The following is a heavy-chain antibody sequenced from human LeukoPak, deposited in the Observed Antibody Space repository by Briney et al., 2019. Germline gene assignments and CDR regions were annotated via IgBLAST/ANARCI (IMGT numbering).Heavy chain of an antibody. CDR2: IYTSGST. V-gene: IGHV4-4*09. CDR1: GGSISSYY. CDR3: ATSIAAAGTWYFDL. D-gene: IGHD6-13*01. J-gene: IGHJ2*01. Sequence: SETLSLTCTVSGGSISSYYWSWIRQPPGKGLEWIGYIYTSGSTNYNPSLKSRVTISVDTSKNQFSLKLSSVTAADTAVYYCATSIAAAGTWYFDLWGRGTLVTVSS.